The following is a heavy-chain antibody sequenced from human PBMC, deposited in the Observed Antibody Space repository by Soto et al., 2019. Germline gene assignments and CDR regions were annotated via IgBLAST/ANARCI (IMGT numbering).Heavy chain of an antibody. CDR1: GYTFTSYC. D-gene: IGHD2-15*01. CDR3: ARAYCSGGSCFYYYYYMYV. J-gene: IGHJ6*03. V-gene: IGHV1-18*01. CDR2: ISAYNGNT. Sequence: ASVKVACKASGYTFTSYCISWVRQAPGQGLEWMGWISAYNGNTNYAQKLQGRVTMTTDTSTSTAYMELRSLRSDDTAVYYCARAYCSGGSCFYYYYYMYVWGKGTTVTVSS.